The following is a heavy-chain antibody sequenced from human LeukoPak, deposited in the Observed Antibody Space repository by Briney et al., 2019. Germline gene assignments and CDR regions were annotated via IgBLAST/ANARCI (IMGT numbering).Heavy chain of an antibody. CDR1: GGSISSGDYY. J-gene: IGHJ5*02. CDR2: IYYSGST. Sequence: PSQTLSLTCTVSGGSISSGDYYWSWIRQPPGKGLEWIGYIYYSGSTYYNPSLKSRVTISVDTSKNQFSLKLSSVTAAATAVYYWARGGWSTRRRTTQNWFDPWGQGTLVTVSS. CDR3: ARGGWSTRRRTTQNWFDP. D-gene: IGHD2-2*01. V-gene: IGHV4-30-4*08.